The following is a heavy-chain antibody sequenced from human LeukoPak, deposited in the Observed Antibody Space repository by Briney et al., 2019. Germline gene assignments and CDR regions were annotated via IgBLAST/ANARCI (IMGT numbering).Heavy chain of an antibody. CDR2: ISASGGST. D-gene: IGHD2-15*01. Sequence: GVSLRLSCAASGFTFSSYAMSWVRQAPGKGLEWVSTISASGGSTYYADSVKGRFTISRDNSKNTLYLQMNSLRAEDTAVYYCAKGPYSAFDIWGQGTMVTVSS. V-gene: IGHV3-23*01. CDR3: AKGPYSAFDI. CDR1: GFTFSSYA. J-gene: IGHJ3*02.